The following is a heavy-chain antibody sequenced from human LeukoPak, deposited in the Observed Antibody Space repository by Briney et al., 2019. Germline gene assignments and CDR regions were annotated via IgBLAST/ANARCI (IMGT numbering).Heavy chain of an antibody. J-gene: IGHJ4*02. D-gene: IGHD6-13*01. V-gene: IGHV1-18*01. Sequence: ASVKVSCKASGYTFTSYGISWVPQAPGQGLEWMGWISAYNGNKNYAQKLQGRDTMTTDTSTSTAYMELRSLRSDDTAVYYCARVGVGRGESSSWYFLVDYWGQGTLVTVSS. CDR3: ARVGVGRGESSSWYFLVDY. CDR2: ISAYNGNK. CDR1: GYTFTSYG.